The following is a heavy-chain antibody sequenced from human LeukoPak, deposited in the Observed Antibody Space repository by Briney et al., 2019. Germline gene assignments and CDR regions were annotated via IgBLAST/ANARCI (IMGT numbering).Heavy chain of an antibody. D-gene: IGHD3-10*01. CDR1: VGTFSSYA. V-gene: IGHV1-69*13. J-gene: IGHJ4*02. CDR3: ARGSWYYGSFDY. Sequence: SVKVSCKASVGTFSSYAISWVRQAPGQGLEWMGGIIPIFGTANYAQKFQGRVTITADESTSTAYMELSSLRSEDTAVYYCARGSWYYGSFDYWGQGTLVTVSS. CDR2: IIPIFGTA.